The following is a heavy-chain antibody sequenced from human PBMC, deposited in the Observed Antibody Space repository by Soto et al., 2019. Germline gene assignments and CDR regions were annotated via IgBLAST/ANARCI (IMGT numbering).Heavy chain of an antibody. CDR3: ARIRDYYDSSGYPRGDGMDV. Sequence: PXVSLQLSCAASGFTFSSYEMNWVRQAPGKGLEWVSYISSSGSTIYYADSVKGRFTISRDNAKNSLYLQMNSLRAEDTAVYYCARIRDYYDSSGYPRGDGMDVWGQGTTVTVSS. CDR1: GFTFSSYE. CDR2: ISSSGSTI. J-gene: IGHJ6*02. D-gene: IGHD3-22*01. V-gene: IGHV3-48*03.